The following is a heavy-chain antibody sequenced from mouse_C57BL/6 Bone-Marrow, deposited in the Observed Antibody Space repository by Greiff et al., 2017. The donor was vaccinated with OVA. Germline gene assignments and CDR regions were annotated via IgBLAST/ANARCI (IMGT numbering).Heavy chain of an antibody. D-gene: IGHD1-1*01. Sequence: QVQLKQSGAELVRPGTSVKVSCKASGYAFTNYLIEWVKQRPGQGLEWIGVINPGSGGTNYNEKFKGKATLTADKSSSTAYMQLSSLTSEDYAVYFCATQGYYYGSSYAYWGQGTTLTVSS. CDR3: ATQGYYYGSSYAY. V-gene: IGHV1-54*01. CDR2: INPGSGGT. J-gene: IGHJ2*01. CDR1: GYAFTNYL.